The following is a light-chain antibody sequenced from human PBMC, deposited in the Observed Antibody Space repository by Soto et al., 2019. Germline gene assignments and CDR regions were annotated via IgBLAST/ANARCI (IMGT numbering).Light chain of an antibody. CDR3: QQDGSSGT. V-gene: IGKV3-20*01. J-gene: IGKJ1*01. Sequence: EIVLSQSPITLSLSPGRSATLSCRASQSVRTYLAWYQVKPCQAPRLLIYDASSRASCVPARFSGSGSGTDFTLTISRLEPEDCAVYYCQQDGSSGTFGQGTKVDI. CDR2: DAS. CDR1: QSVRTY.